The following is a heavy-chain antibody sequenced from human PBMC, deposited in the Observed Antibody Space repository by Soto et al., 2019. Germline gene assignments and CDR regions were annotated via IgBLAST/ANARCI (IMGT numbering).Heavy chain of an antibody. J-gene: IGHJ4*02. Sequence: QLQLQESGPGLVKPSETLSLTCSVSGGSISSRTFWWAWIRQPPGKGLEWSGDMYYSGSSYSSPSLKSRVTPAVDTSKNQLSLKLKSVTAADTAVYYCARHPRDDYGYGGSGIFDYWGQGTRVTVSS. CDR2: MYYSGSS. D-gene: IGHD4-17*01. CDR3: ARHPRDDYGYGGSGIFDY. V-gene: IGHV4-39*01. CDR1: GGSISSRTFW.